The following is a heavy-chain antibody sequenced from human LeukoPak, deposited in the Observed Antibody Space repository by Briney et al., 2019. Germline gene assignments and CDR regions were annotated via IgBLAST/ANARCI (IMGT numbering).Heavy chain of an antibody. CDR1: GGSFSGYY. J-gene: IGHJ6*02. CDR2: INHSGST. Sequence: PSETLTLTCAVYGGSFSGYYWSWIRQPPGKGLEWIGEINHSGSTNYNPSLKSRVTISVDTSKNQFSLKLSSVTAADTAVYYCARGRVSGYSGMDVWGQGTTVTVSS. V-gene: IGHV4-34*01. CDR3: ARGRVSGYSGMDV. D-gene: IGHD5-12*01.